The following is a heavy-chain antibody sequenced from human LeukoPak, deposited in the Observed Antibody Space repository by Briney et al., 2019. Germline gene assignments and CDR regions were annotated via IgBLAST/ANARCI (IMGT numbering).Heavy chain of an antibody. V-gene: IGHV1-46*01. D-gene: IGHD4-11*01. CDR3: ARGLERLDSNNYLSFAFDI. Sequence: ASVKVSCKASGYTFTDYYMHWVRQAPGQGLEWMGIINTSGGHTNYAQKFQGRVSMTRDTSTGTLYMDLSSLRFEDTGVYYCARGLERLDSNNYLSFAFDIWGQGTMVTVS. J-gene: IGHJ3*02. CDR1: GYTFTDYY. CDR2: INTSGGHT.